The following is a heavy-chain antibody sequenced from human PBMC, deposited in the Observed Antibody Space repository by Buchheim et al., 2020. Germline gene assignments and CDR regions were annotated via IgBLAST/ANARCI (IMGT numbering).Heavy chain of an antibody. D-gene: IGHD2-21*02. V-gene: IGHV1-46*01. Sequence: QVQLVQSGAEVKKPGASVKVSCKASGYTFTNHYVHWVRQAPGQGLEWMGVINPGGGTVWYAQRFQGRVTMTSDTSTSTVFMDLSSLRSDDTAVYYCARDPVTATNLNRAWFDPWGQGT. J-gene: IGHJ5*02. CDR1: GYTFTNHY. CDR2: INPGGGTV. CDR3: ARDPVTATNLNRAWFDP.